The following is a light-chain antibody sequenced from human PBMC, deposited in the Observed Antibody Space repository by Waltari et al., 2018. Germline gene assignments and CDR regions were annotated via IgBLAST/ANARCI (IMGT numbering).Light chain of an antibody. V-gene: IGKV4-1*01. Sequence: DIVMTQSPDFLAVSLGERATINCKSSKSILYNSNNKNYLAWYQQKPGQPPKLLIYWASTRQSGVPDRFSGSGSGTDFTLTISSLQAEDVAVYYCQQYYSTPPYTFGQGTKLEIK. CDR1: KSILYNSNNKNY. CDR2: WAS. J-gene: IGKJ2*01. CDR3: QQYYSTPPYT.